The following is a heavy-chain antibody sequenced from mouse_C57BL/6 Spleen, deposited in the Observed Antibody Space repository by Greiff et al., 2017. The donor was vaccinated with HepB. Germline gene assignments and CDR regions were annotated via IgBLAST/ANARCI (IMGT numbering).Heavy chain of an antibody. CDR1: GYTFTDYY. CDR3: ARRDYYGPLGYYFDY. J-gene: IGHJ2*01. D-gene: IGHD1-1*01. CDR2: INPNNGGT. V-gene: IGHV1-26*01. Sequence: EVQLQQSGPELVKPGASVKISCKASGYTFTDYYMNWVKQSHGKSLEWIGDINPNNGGTSYNQKFKGKATLTVDKSSSTAYMELRSLTSEDSAVYYCARRDYYGPLGYYFDYWGQGTTLTVSS.